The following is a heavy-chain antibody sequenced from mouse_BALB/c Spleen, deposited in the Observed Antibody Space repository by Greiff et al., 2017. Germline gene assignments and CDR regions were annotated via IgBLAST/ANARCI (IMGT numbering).Heavy chain of an antibody. Sequence: EVKLEESGGGLVQPGGSLRLSCATSGFTFTDYYMSWVRQPPGKALEWLGFIRNKANGYTTEYSASVKGRFTISRDNSQSILYLQMNTLRAEDSATYYCARDGYPFAYWGQGTLVTVSA. D-gene: IGHD1-2*01. V-gene: IGHV7-3*02. CDR2: IRNKANGYTT. CDR3: ARDGYPFAY. J-gene: IGHJ3*01. CDR1: GFTFTDYY.